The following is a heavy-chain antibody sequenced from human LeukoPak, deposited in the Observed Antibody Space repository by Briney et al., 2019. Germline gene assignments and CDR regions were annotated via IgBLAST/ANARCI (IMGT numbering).Heavy chain of an antibody. Sequence: ASVKVSCKASGYTFTSYAMHWVRQAPGQRLECMGWINAGNGNTKYSQKFQGRVTITRDTSASTAYMELSSLRSEDTAVYYCARLGGYSYGYLDYWGQGTLVTVSS. CDR2: INAGNGNT. D-gene: IGHD5-18*01. CDR1: GYTFTSYA. V-gene: IGHV1-3*01. CDR3: ARLGGYSYGYLDY. J-gene: IGHJ4*02.